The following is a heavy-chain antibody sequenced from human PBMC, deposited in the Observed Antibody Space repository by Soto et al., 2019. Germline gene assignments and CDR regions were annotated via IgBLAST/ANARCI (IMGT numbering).Heavy chain of an antibody. Sequence: QVQLQESGPGLVQPSETLSLTCAVSGGSTSSTNWWSWVRQPPGKGLEWIGEIYHNGNTNYNPSLKRRVXXSXDXXKNQSSLRLNSVTAADTAVYYCAFTGMVGGINQDCWGQGTLVTVSS. CDR3: AFTGMVGGINQDC. V-gene: IGHV4-4*02. CDR2: IYHNGNT. J-gene: IGHJ4*02. CDR1: GGSTSSTNW. D-gene: IGHD1-20*01.